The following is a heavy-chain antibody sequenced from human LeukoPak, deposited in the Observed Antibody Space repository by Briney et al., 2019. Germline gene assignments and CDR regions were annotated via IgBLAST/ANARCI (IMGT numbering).Heavy chain of an antibody. V-gene: IGHV4-61*01. Sequence: SETLSLTCTVPGGSVSSSSYYWSWIRQPPGKGLEWIGYIYYSGSTNYNPSLKSRVTISVDTSKNQFSLKLSSVTAADTAVYYCARRTYSSGWSNFDYWGQGTLVTVSS. CDR3: ARRTYSSGWSNFDY. J-gene: IGHJ4*02. CDR1: GGSVSSSSYY. CDR2: IYYSGST. D-gene: IGHD6-19*01.